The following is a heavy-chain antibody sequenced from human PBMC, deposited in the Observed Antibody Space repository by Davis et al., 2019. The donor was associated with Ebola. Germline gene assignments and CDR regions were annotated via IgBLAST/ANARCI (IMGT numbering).Heavy chain of an antibody. CDR1: GGSFSGYY. CDR2: IYHSGST. V-gene: IGHV4-34*01. CDR3: AALGDG. Sequence: SETLSLTCAVYGGSFSGYYWSWIRQPPGKGLEWIGEIYHSGSTNYNPSLKSRVTISVDKSKNQFSLKLSSVTAADTAVYYCAALGDGWGQGTLVIVSS. J-gene: IGHJ4*02.